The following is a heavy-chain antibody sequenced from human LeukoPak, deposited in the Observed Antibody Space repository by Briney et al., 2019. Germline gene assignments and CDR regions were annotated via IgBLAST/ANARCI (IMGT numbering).Heavy chain of an antibody. Sequence: GGSLRLSCAASGFTFTSYAMHWVRQAPGKGLEWVAVIWYDGSNTYYVDSVKGRFTISRDNSKNTLYLQMNSLRAEDTAVYYCARDAASLGSRLWGQGTLVTVSS. J-gene: IGHJ4*02. D-gene: IGHD3-10*01. V-gene: IGHV3-33*01. CDR2: IWYDGSNT. CDR1: GFTFTSYA. CDR3: ARDAASLGSRL.